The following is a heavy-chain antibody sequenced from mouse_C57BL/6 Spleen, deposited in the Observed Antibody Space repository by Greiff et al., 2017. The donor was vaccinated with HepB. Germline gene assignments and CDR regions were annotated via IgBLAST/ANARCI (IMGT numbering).Heavy chain of an antibody. J-gene: IGHJ2*01. CDR3: AREGPYFDY. V-gene: IGHV2-2*01. CDR2: IWSGGST. CDR1: GFSLTSYG. Sequence: VKLVESGPGLVQPSQSLSITCTVSGFSLTSYGVHWVRQSTGKGLGWLGVIWSGGSTDYNAAFISNQSISKDNSKSQVFFKMNSLQADDTAIYYWAREGPYFDYWGQGTTLTVSS. D-gene: IGHD3-3*01.